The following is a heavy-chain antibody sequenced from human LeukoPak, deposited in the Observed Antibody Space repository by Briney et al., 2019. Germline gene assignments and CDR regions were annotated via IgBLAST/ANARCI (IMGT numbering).Heavy chain of an antibody. D-gene: IGHD2-21*01. CDR1: GFTFSSYG. Sequence: GGSLRLSCAASGFTFSSYGMHWVRQAPVKGLEWVAVISYDGSNKYYADSVKGRFTISRDNSKNTLYLQMNSLRAEDTAVYYCASGSSLWDAFDIWGQGTMVTVSS. CDR2: ISYDGSNK. CDR3: ASGSSLWDAFDI. J-gene: IGHJ3*02. V-gene: IGHV3-30*03.